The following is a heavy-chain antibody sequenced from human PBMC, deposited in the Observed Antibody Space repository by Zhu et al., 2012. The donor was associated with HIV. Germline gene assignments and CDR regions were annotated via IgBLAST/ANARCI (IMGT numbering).Heavy chain of an antibody. CDR3: AKPSPYGDYRVPFDM. Sequence: EVQLLESGGGLVQPGGSLKLSCAASGFTFSSYAMTWVRQAPGKGLEWVSTINGNGAATYYADSVKGRFTISRDNSKNRLYLQMNSLSDEDTAYFLCAKPSPYGDYRVPFDMWGQGQWSPSLQ. CDR1: GFTFSSYA. J-gene: IGHJ3*02. D-gene: IGHD4-17*01. V-gene: IGHV3-23*01. CDR2: INGNGAAT.